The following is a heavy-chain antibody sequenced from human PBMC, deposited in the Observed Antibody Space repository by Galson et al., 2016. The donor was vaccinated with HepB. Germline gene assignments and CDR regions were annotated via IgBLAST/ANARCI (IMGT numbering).Heavy chain of an antibody. CDR2: IYYSGTT. V-gene: IGHV4-39*07. CDR3: ARDEGLVEDGIWYGMDV. CDR1: GGSLTSSSYY. Sequence: SETLSLTCIVSGGSLTSSSYYWGWIRQPPGKGLEWIGSIYYSGTTYYNPSLKSRVTISGDTSKNQISLKLRSVTAADTAVYYCARDEGLVEDGIWYGMDVWGHGTPVTVSS. D-gene: IGHD6-13*01. J-gene: IGHJ6*02.